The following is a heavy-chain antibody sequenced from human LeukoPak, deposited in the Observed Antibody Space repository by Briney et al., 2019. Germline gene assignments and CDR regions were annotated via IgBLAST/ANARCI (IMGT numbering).Heavy chain of an antibody. CDR3: ARDRISSYGFPFWFDP. CDR1: GDSVSSNSAA. J-gene: IGHJ5*02. V-gene: IGHV6-1*01. D-gene: IGHD5-18*01. Sequence: SQTLSLTSAISGDSVSSNSAAWNWIRQSPSRGLEWLGRTYYRSKWYNDYAVSVKSRITINPDTSKNQFSLQLNSVTPEDTAVYYCARDRISSYGFPFWFDPWGQGTLVTVSS. CDR2: TYYRSKWYN.